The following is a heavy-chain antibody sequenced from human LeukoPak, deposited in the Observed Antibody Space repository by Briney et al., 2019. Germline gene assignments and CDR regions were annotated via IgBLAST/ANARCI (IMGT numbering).Heavy chain of an antibody. V-gene: IGHV3-7*01. J-gene: IGHJ4*02. CDR1: GFTFSRYW. CDR3: ARSGPGKIDTAMASDY. D-gene: IGHD5-18*01. Sequence: GGSLRLSCAASGFTFSRYWMSWVRQAPGKGLEWVANIKEDGGEKFHVDSVKGRFTISRDNAKKSLYLQMNSLRAEDTAVYYCARSGPGKIDTAMASDYWGQGTLVTVSS. CDR2: IKEDGGEK.